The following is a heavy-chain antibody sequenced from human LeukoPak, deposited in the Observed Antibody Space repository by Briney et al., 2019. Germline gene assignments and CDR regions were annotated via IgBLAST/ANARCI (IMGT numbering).Heavy chain of an antibody. CDR2: ISSSGSSI. V-gene: IGHV3-48*03. J-gene: IGHJ4*02. Sequence: GGSLRLSCAASGFTFSNYEMNWVRQAPGKGLECLSYISSSGSSIYYADSVKGRFTISRDNAKDSLSLQMNNLRAEDTAVYYCVRGIGDYIWGKGHYFDYWGQGILIIVSS. CDR3: VRGIGDYIWGKGHYFDY. D-gene: IGHD3-16*01. CDR1: GFTFSNYE.